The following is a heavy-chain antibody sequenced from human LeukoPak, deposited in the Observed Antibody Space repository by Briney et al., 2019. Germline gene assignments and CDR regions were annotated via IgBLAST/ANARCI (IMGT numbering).Heavy chain of an antibody. CDR1: GYSISSGYY. J-gene: IGHJ5*02. Sequence: SETLSLTCTVSGYSISSGYYWGWIRQPPGKGLEWIESIYHSGSTYYNPSLKSRVTISMDTSKNQFSLKLSSVTAADTAVYYCARDLWPIAAAGIRGFDPWGQGTLVTVSS. D-gene: IGHD6-13*01. V-gene: IGHV4-38-2*02. CDR3: ARDLWPIAAAGIRGFDP. CDR2: IYHSGST.